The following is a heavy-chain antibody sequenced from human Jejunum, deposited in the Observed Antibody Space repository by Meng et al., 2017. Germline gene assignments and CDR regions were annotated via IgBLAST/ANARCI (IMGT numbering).Heavy chain of an antibody. D-gene: IGHD3-10*01. CDR3: AREGTMFRGVIKHLDH. CDR2: TFYRSTWHN. CDR1: GDSVSSNDAA. Sequence: LRLSCAISGDSVSSNDAAWNWIRQSPSRGLEWLGRTFYRSTWHNDYAVSVKSRIIINPDTDKNQLSLQLNSVTPEDTAIYYCAREGTMFRGVIKHLDHWGPGTLVTVSS. J-gene: IGHJ5*02. V-gene: IGHV6-1*01.